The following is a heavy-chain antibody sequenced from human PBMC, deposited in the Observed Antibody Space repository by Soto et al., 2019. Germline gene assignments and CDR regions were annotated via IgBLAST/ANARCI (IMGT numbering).Heavy chain of an antibody. V-gene: IGHV1-69*02. CDR2: IIPLLDIT. CDR3: AGELPFFDY. J-gene: IGHJ4*02. Sequence: GASVKVSCKASGGTFSNDIITWVRQAPGQGLEWMGRIIPLLDITNYAQKFQGRVTITADKSTSTAYMELNSLRSEDTAVYYCAGELPFFDYWGQGTLVTVSS. D-gene: IGHD3-10*01. CDR1: GGTFSNDI.